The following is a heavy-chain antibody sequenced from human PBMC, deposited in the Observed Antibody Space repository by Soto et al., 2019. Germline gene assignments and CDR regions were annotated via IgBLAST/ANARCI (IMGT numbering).Heavy chain of an antibody. Sequence: GGSLRLSCAAPGFTFSSYSMNWARKAPGKGLERVSSISSSSSYIYYADSVKGRFTISRDNAKNSLYLQMNSLRAEDTAVYYCARDSGIVGATNPYYYYYGMDVWGQGTTVTVSS. D-gene: IGHD1-26*01. J-gene: IGHJ6*02. CDR3: ARDSGIVGATNPYYYYYGMDV. V-gene: IGHV3-21*01. CDR2: ISSSSSYI. CDR1: GFTFSSYS.